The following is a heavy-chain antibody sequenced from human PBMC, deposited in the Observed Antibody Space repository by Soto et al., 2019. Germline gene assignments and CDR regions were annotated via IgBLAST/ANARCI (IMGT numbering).Heavy chain of an antibody. V-gene: IGHV1-69*06. D-gene: IGHD2-15*01. CDR2: IIPIFGTA. CDR1: GGTFSSYA. CDR3: ARPYCSGGSYYSGARFWFDP. Sequence: QAQLVQSGAEVKKPGSSVKVSCKASGGTFSSYAISWVRQAPGQGLEWMGGIIPIFGTANYAQKFQGRVTITADKSTSTAYMELSSLRSEDTAVYYCARPYCSGGSYYSGARFWFDPWGQGTLVTVSS. J-gene: IGHJ5*02.